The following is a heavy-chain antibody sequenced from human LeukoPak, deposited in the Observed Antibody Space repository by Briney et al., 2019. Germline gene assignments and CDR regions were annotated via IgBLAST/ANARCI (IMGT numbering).Heavy chain of an antibody. CDR3: AREEYYYGSGTYYNVLDY. CDR1: GFTFSTYA. Sequence: GRSLRLSCADSGFTFSTYAMHWVRQGPGKGLEWVAVISYDGSNKYYADSVKGRFTISRDNSKNTLYLQMSSLSDDDTAVYYCAREEYYYGSGTYYNVLDYWGQGALVTVSS. J-gene: IGHJ4*02. D-gene: IGHD3-10*01. V-gene: IGHV3-30-3*01. CDR2: ISYDGSNK.